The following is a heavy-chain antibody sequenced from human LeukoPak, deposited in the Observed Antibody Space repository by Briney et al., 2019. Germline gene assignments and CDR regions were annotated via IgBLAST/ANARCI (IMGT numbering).Heavy chain of an antibody. J-gene: IGHJ4*02. Sequence: VASVTVSFTASGYTFSRYGISWVRQAPGQGLEWMGWISGYNGNTNYAQKLQGRVTMTTDTSTSTAYMELRSLRSDDTAVYYCARAPLYGSCEYWGQGTLVTVSS. CDR3: ARAPLYGSCEY. V-gene: IGHV1-18*01. CDR1: GYTFSRYG. CDR2: ISGYNGNT. D-gene: IGHD6-6*01.